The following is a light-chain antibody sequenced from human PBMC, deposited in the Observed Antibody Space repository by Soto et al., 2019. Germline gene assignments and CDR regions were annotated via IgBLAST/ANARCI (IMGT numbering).Light chain of an antibody. Sequence: DIQMTQSPSSLSASVGDRVTITCRASQSISSSLNWYQQKPGKAPKLLIYAASSLQSGVPSRFSGSGSGTDFTLTISSLQPEDFATYYCQQSYSLPSLGGGTKVDIK. CDR3: QQSYSLPS. CDR2: AAS. J-gene: IGKJ4*01. CDR1: QSISSS. V-gene: IGKV1-39*01.